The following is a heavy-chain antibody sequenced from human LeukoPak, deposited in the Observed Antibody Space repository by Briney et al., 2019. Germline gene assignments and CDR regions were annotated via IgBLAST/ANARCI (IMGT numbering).Heavy chain of an antibody. CDR2: IPYDGSNK. J-gene: IGHJ4*02. CDR1: GFTFSSYG. Sequence: GGSLRLSCAASGFTFSSYGMHWVRQAPGKGLEWVAVIPYDGSNKYYADSVKGRFTISRDNSKNTLYLQMNSLRAEDTAVYYCAKELLGPTRGYSGYDPYYFDYWGQGTLVTVSS. V-gene: IGHV3-30*18. CDR3: AKELLGPTRGYSGYDPYYFDY. D-gene: IGHD5-12*01.